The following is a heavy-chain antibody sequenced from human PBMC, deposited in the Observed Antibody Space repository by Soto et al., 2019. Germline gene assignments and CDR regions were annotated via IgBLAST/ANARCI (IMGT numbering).Heavy chain of an antibody. CDR2: ISSNSSYI. CDR1: GFTFSSYS. J-gene: IGHJ4*02. Sequence: EVQLVESGGGLVKPGGSLRLSCAASGFTFSSYSMNWVRQAPGKGLEWVSSISSNSSYIYYADSVKGRFTIARDNAKNSLYLQMTILRAEDTAVYYCARDLLPVIAAAGNFDYWGQGPLLSLCS. CDR3: ARDLLPVIAAAGNFDY. V-gene: IGHV3-21*01. D-gene: IGHD6-13*01.